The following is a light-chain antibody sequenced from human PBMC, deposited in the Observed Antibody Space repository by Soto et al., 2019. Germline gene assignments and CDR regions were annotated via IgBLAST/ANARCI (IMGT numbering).Light chain of an antibody. V-gene: IGKV1-5*02. CDR2: DAS. CDR1: QSVSTR. Sequence: IQMTQSPSSLSAYIGDRVTIICRASQSVSTRLAGYQQKPGKAPKVLIYDASSWAGGVPSRFTGSGSGTEFTLTINSLQPDDFATYYCQQHSVYWTFAHRSKADI. J-gene: IGKJ1*01. CDR3: QQHSVYWT.